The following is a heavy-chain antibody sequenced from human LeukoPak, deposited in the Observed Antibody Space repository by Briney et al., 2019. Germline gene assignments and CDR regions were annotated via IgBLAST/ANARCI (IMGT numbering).Heavy chain of an antibody. Sequence: PSGALSLTRMVPLGSLISYYWSWIRQPPGRGGEWIGYIYSSGSTNYNPPLKSRVTISVDTSKNQFSLKLSSVTAADTAVYYCARHLSVAGGRWFDPWGQGTLVTVSS. CDR3: ARHLSVAGGRWFDP. D-gene: IGHD6-19*01. CDR2: IYSSGST. J-gene: IGHJ5*02. CDR1: LGSLISYY. V-gene: IGHV4-59*08.